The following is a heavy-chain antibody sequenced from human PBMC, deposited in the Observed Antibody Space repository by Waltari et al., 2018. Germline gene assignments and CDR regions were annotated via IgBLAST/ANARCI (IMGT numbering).Heavy chain of an antibody. CDR1: GGSISSSSYY. CDR3: ARGLTTNYYYGMDV. V-gene: IGHV4-39*01. J-gene: IGHJ6*02. Sequence: QLQLQESGPGLVKPSETLSLTCTVSGGSISSSSYYWGWIRQPPGKGLEWLGSIYYSGSTYYNPSLKSRVTISVDTSKNQFSLKLSSVTAADTAVYYCARGLTTNYYYGMDVWGQGTTVTVSS. CDR2: IYYSGST. D-gene: IGHD4-17*01.